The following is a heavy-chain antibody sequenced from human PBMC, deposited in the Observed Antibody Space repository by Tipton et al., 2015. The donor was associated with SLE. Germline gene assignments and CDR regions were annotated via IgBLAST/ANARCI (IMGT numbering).Heavy chain of an antibody. V-gene: IGHV4-4*02. CDR2: FYHSGRT. D-gene: IGHD1-26*01. CDR1: GGSICSSNW. CDR3: ARLGWELLPYYGMDV. Sequence: TLSLTCAVSGGSICSSNWWCWVRQPPGKGLEWIGEFYHSGRTNYNPSVKSRVTISVDKSKNQFSLKLSSVTAADTAVYYCARLGWELLPYYGMDVWGQGTTVTVSS. J-gene: IGHJ6*02.